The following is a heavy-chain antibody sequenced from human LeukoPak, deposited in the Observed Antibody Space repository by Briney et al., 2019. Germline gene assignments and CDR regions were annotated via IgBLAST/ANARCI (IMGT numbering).Heavy chain of an antibody. CDR2: IIPIFGTA. J-gene: IGHJ1*01. Sequence: SVKVSCKASGYTFTSYGISWVRQAPGQGLKWMGGIIPIFGTANYAQKFQGRVTITADESTSTAYMELSSLRSEDTAVYYCASFYYYDSSGYIGPYFQHWGQGTLVTVSS. CDR3: ASFYYYDSSGYIGPYFQH. D-gene: IGHD3-22*01. V-gene: IGHV1-69*13. CDR1: GYTFTSYG.